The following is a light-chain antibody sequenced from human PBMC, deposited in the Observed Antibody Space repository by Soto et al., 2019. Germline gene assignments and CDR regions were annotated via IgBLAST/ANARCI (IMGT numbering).Light chain of an antibody. CDR3: SSYAGTNTLVP. J-gene: IGLJ2*01. Sequence: QSALTQPASVSGSPGQSITISCTGTSSDIGGYNYVSWFQQHPGKAPKLIIYDVNNRPSGVSNRFSGSKSGTTASLAISGLQAEDEAEYFCSSYAGTNTLVPFGGGTKLTVL. CDR2: DVN. CDR1: SSDIGGYNY. V-gene: IGLV2-14*01.